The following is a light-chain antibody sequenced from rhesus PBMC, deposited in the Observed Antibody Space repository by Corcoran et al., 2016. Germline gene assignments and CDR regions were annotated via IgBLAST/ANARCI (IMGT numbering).Light chain of an antibody. J-gene: IGKJ2*01. Sequence: DIQMTQSPSSLSASVGDTVTITGRASQGISSYLNWFQQKPGKAPKLLIYDASSLESGVPSRFSGSGSGTDFTLTISSLQPEDFAAYYCLQHNSYPYSFGQGTKVEIK. CDR2: DAS. V-gene: IGKV1-28*03. CDR3: LQHNSYPYS. CDR1: QGISSY.